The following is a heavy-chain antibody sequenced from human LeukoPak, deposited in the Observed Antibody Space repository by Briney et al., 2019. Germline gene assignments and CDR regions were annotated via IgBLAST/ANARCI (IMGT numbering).Heavy chain of an antibody. CDR3: ARARVPIAAAGTAWFDP. CDR2: IYHSGST. CDR1: GGSISSGGYS. D-gene: IGHD6-13*01. J-gene: IGHJ5*02. V-gene: IGHV4-30-2*01. Sequence: PSETLSLTCAVSGGSISSGGYSWSWIRQPPGKGLEWIGYIYHSGSTYYNPSLKSRVTISVDRSKNQFSLKLSPVTAADTAVYYCARARVPIAAAGTAWFDPWGQGTLVTVSS.